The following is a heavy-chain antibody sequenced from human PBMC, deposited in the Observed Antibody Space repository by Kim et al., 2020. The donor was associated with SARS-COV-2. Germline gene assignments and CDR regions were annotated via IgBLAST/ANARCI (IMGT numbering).Heavy chain of an antibody. Sequence: GGSLRLSCAASGFTVSSNYMTWVRQAPGKGLEWVSLIFSDGSAYYADSVKGRFTISRDNSKNTLYLQVNSLRVEDTAVYYCARGGGGLGPWALLDYWGQGTLVTVSS. CDR2: IFSDGSA. V-gene: IGHV3-66*01. CDR1: GFTVSSNY. D-gene: IGHD1-26*01. CDR3: ARGGGGLGPWALLDY. J-gene: IGHJ4*02.